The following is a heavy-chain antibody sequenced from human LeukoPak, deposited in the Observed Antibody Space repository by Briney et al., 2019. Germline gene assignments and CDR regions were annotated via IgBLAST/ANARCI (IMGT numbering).Heavy chain of an antibody. D-gene: IGHD2-15*01. J-gene: IGHJ4*02. CDR3: VIGVGWQPDY. CDR1: GDSVTGYY. CDR2: IYKIGTT. V-gene: IGHV4-59*02. Sequence: PSETLSLTCTVFGDSVTGYYLNWVRQPPGKGLEWIGHIYKIGTTNYNPSLKSRLTISSDTSKNQFSLKLRSVTAADTAVYYCVIGVGWQPDYWGQGALVTVSS.